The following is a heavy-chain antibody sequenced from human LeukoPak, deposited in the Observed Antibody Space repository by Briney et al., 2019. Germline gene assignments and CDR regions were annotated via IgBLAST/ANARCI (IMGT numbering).Heavy chain of an antibody. CDR1: GSTFDDYA. CDR3: AKVRSYSDYFDY. D-gene: IGHD1-26*01. Sequence: HAGGSLRLSCAASGSTFDDYAMHWVRQAPGKGLEWVSGISWNSGSIGYADSVKGRFTISRDNAKNSLYLQMNSLRAEDTALYYCAKVRSYSDYFDYWGQGTLVTVSS. V-gene: IGHV3-9*01. CDR2: ISWNSGSI. J-gene: IGHJ4*02.